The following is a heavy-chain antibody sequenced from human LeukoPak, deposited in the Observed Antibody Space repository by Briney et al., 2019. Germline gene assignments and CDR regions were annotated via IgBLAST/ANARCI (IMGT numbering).Heavy chain of an antibody. V-gene: IGHV3-30*03. Sequence: PGGSLRLSCAASGFTFSSYGMHWVRQAPGKGLEWVAVISYDGSNKYYADSVKGRFTISRDNSKNTLYLQMNSLRAGDTAVYYCARAAAAGTCYDYWGQGTLVTVSS. CDR3: ARAAAAGTCYDY. J-gene: IGHJ4*02. D-gene: IGHD6-13*01. CDR1: GFTFSSYG. CDR2: ISYDGSNK.